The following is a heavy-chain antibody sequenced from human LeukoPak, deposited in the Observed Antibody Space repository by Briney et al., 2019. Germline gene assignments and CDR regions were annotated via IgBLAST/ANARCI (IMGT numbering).Heavy chain of an antibody. CDR2: INPNSGGT. CDR3: ARGGHCSSTSCYEEDY. V-gene: IGHV1-2*02. D-gene: IGHD2-2*01. CDR1: GYTFTGYY. Sequence: GASVKVSCKASGYTFTGYYMHWVRQAPGQGLEWMGWINPNSGGTNYAQKFQGRVTMTRDTSISTAYMELSRLRSDDTAVYYCARGGHCSSTSCYEEDYWGQGTLVTVSS. J-gene: IGHJ4*02.